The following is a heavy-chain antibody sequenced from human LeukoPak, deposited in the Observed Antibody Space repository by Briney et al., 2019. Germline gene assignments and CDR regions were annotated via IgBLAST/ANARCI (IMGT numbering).Heavy chain of an antibody. CDR2: ISSSRSTI. CDR1: GFTFSDYY. J-gene: IGHJ4*02. CDR3: ARETYFYDTTYYYVKYFDS. D-gene: IGHD3-22*01. Sequence: PGGSLRLSCAASGFTFSDYYMSWIRQAPGKGLEWVSYISSSRSTIYYADSVQGRFTISRDNAKNSLYLQMNSLRAEDTAMYYCARETYFYDTTYYYVKYFDSWGQGTLVTVSS. V-gene: IGHV3-11*01.